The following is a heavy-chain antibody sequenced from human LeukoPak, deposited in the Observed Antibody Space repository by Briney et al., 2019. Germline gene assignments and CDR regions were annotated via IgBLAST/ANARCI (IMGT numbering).Heavy chain of an antibody. V-gene: IGHV4-61*02. Sequence: PSETLSLTCTVSGGSISSGSYYWSWIRQLAGKGLEWIGLIYTSGSTNYNPSLKSRVTISVDTSKNQFSLKLSSVTAADTAVYYCARERIAARIGAFDIWGQEGLAARIGAFDIWGQGTMVTVSS. J-gene: IGHJ3*02. CDR2: IYTSGST. CDR1: GGSISSGSYY. D-gene: IGHD6-6*01. CDR3: ARERIAARIGAFDIWGQEGLAARIGAFDI.